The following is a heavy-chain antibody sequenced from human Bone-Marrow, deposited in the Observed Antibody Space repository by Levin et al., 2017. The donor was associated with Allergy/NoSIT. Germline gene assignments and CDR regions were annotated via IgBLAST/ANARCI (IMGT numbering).Heavy chain of an antibody. CDR1: GFSFSNYA. CDR3: AKQYVVGG. CDR2: ISESGDTT. Sequence: GGSLRLSCAASGFSFSNYAMNWVRQAPGKGLEWVSSISESGDTTVYADSVKGRFTISRDNSKNTLFLQMNSLRPDDTAVYYCAKQYVVGGWGQGTLVTVSS. D-gene: IGHD2-15*01. V-gene: IGHV3-23*01. J-gene: IGHJ4*02.